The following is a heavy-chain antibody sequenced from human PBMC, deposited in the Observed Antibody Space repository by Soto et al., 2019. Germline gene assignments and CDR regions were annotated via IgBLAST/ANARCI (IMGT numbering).Heavy chain of an antibody. CDR1: GGSISSGDYY. V-gene: IGHV4-30-4*01. CDR2: ISYSGST. Sequence: QVQLQESGPGLVKPSQTLSLTCTVSGGSISSGDYYWSWIRQPPGKGLEWIGYISYSGSTYYNPSPKSPVTIAVAPSKNQFSLKLRSVTAADTAVYYCARVGQVRYFDWPIFDYWGQGTLVTVSS. J-gene: IGHJ4*02. D-gene: IGHD3-9*01. CDR3: ARVGQVRYFDWPIFDY.